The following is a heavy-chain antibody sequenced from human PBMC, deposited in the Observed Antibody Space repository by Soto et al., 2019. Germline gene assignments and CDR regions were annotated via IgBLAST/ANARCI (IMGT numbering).Heavy chain of an antibody. V-gene: IGHV3-23*01. J-gene: IGHJ4*02. CDR3: AKDDDISGRGSLDY. Sequence: GGSLRLSCAASGFTFKDYAMSWVRQVPGKGPECVSGMSGSGGSIYYADSVKGRFAISRDNSKSTLYLQMGSLRVEDTAVYYCAKDDDISGRGSLDYWGQGTLVTVSS. CDR1: GFTFKDYA. CDR2: MSGSGGSI. D-gene: IGHD3-22*01.